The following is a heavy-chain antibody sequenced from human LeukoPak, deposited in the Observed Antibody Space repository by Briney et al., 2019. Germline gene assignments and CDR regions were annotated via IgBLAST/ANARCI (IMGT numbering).Heavy chain of an antibody. CDR3: ARDRFSDIWRGHYGDGFDI. J-gene: IGHJ3*02. Sequence: GGSLRLSCAASGFDFSSYAMHWVRQAPGKGLEWLALISSDATDKYYVDSVRGRFTISRDNSKNTLYRQMSRLRAEDTAVYYCARDRFSDIWRGHYGDGFDIWGQGTVVTLSS. V-gene: IGHV3-30*15. D-gene: IGHD3-3*01. CDR1: GFDFSSYA. CDR2: ISSDATDK.